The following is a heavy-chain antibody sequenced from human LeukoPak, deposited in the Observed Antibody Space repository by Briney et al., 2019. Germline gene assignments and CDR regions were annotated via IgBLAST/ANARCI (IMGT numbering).Heavy chain of an antibody. V-gene: IGHV1-69*05. Sequence: ASVKVSCKASGGTFSSYAISWVRQAPGQRLEWMGRIIPIFGTANYAQKFQGGVTITTDESTSTAYMELSSRRSEDTAVYYCARGSDYGDYVGGDYWGQGTLVTVSS. CDR1: GGTFSSYA. D-gene: IGHD4-17*01. J-gene: IGHJ4*02. CDR2: IIPIFGTA. CDR3: ARGSDYGDYVGGDY.